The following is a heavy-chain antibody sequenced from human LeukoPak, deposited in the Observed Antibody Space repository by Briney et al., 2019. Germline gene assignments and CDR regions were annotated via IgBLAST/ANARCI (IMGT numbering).Heavy chain of an antibody. Sequence: PSQNLSLTCSVYARSITTVSYECNWPRQTAGRVLEWIARIYTRRSTNYNPPLKSRVTISVDTSKNQFSLKLSSVPAADTAVYYCARERGSREWLGSYYYYYYGMDVWGQGTTVTVSS. CDR1: ARSITTVSYE. J-gene: IGHJ6*02. V-gene: IGHV4-61*02. CDR3: ARERGSREWLGSYYYYYYGMDV. D-gene: IGHD6-19*01. CDR2: IYTRRST.